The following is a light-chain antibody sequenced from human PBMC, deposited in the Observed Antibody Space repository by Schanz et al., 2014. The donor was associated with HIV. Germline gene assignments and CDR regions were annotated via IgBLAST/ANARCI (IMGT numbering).Light chain of an antibody. Sequence: QSVLTQPPSASGTPGQRVTISCSGSSSNIGSHTVNWYQQLPGTAPKLLMYSNDLRPSGVPDRFSGSKSGTSASLAISGLQAEDEADYYCQSYDTSLRVWVFGGGTKLTVL. CDR2: SND. CDR3: QSYDTSLRVWV. CDR1: SSNIGSHT. J-gene: IGLJ3*02. V-gene: IGLV1-44*01.